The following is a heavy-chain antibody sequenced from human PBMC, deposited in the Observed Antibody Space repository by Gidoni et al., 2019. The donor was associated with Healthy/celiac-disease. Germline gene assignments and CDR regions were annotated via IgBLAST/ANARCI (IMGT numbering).Heavy chain of an antibody. CDR1: GFTFSSYG. CDR3: ANWVATSDPY. D-gene: IGHD5-12*01. J-gene: IGHJ4*02. Sequence: QVQLVESGGGVVQPGRSLRLSCAASGFTFSSYGMHWVRQAPGKGLEWVAVISYDGSNKYYADSVKGRFTISRDNSKNTLYLQMNSLRAEDTAVYYCANWVATSDPYWGQGTLVTVSS. CDR2: ISYDGSNK. V-gene: IGHV3-30*18.